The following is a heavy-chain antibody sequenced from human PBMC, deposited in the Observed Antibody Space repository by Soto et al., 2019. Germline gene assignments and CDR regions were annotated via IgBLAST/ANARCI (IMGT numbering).Heavy chain of an antibody. Sequence: ASVKVSCKASGYTFTGYYMHWVRQAPGQGLEWMGWINPNSGGTNYAQKFQGWVTMTRDTSISTAYMELSRLRSDDTAVYYCARGCAVDYCDSSGYFDYWGQGTLVTVSS. V-gene: IGHV1-2*04. CDR1: GYTFTGYY. J-gene: IGHJ4*02. D-gene: IGHD3-22*01. CDR3: ARGCAVDYCDSSGYFDY. CDR2: INPNSGGT.